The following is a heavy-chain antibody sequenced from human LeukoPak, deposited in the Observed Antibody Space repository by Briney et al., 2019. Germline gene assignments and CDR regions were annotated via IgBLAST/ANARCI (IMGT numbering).Heavy chain of an antibody. CDR1: GFTFSSYA. D-gene: IGHD6-19*01. CDR2: VSAGGFNT. CDR3: AKRWRYTSAYFDR. Sequence: GGSLRLSCAASGFTFSSYAMSWVRQAPGKGLEWVSSVSAGGFNTFYADPVKGRFTISRDNSKNTLYLQMNSLRAGDTAVYYCAKRWRYTSAYFDRWGQGTLVTVSS. V-gene: IGHV3-23*01. J-gene: IGHJ4*02.